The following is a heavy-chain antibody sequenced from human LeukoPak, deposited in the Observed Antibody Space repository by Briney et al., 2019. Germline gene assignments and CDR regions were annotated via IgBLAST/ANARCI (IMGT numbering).Heavy chain of an antibody. J-gene: IGHJ4*02. CDR1: GGTFSSYA. CDR3: ARVPQDYYDSSGYSHKDDY. D-gene: IGHD3-22*01. CDR2: IIPIFGTA. V-gene: IGHV1-69*01. Sequence: GSSVKVSCKASGGTFSSYAISWVRQAPGQGLEWMGGIIPIFGTANYAQKFQGRVTITADESTSTAYMELSSLRSEDTAVYYCARVPQDYYDSSGYSHKDDYWGQGTLVTVSS.